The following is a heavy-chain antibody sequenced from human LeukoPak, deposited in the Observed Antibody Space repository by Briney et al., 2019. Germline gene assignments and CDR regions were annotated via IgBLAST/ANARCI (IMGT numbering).Heavy chain of an antibody. D-gene: IGHD3-10*01. J-gene: IGHJ2*01. CDR3: VRIWFADWYFDL. Sequence: PGGSLRLSCAAFGFTFSTYSMNWVRQAPGKGLEWVSSISSSSSYIYYADSMKGRFTISRDNAKNSLYLQMNSLRAEDTAVYYCVRIWFADWYFDLWGRGTLVTVSS. CDR1: GFTFSTYS. CDR2: ISSSSSYI. V-gene: IGHV3-21*01.